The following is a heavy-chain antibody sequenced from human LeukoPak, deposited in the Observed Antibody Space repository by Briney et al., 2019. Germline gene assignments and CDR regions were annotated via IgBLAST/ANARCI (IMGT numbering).Heavy chain of an antibody. J-gene: IGHJ4*02. Sequence: PGGSLRLSCAASGFTFSNYAMSWVRQAPGKGLEWVSYISSSSSTIYYVDSVKGRFTISRDNAKNSLYLQMNSLRAEDTAVYYCARDLGNLPSPYWGQGTLVTVSS. CDR3: ARDLGNLPSPY. CDR2: ISSSSSTI. CDR1: GFTFSNYA. D-gene: IGHD1-26*01. V-gene: IGHV3-48*01.